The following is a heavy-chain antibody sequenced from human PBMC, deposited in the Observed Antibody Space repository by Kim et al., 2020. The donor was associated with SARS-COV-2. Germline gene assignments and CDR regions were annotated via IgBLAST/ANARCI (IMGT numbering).Heavy chain of an antibody. J-gene: IGHJ6*02. CDR1: GGSISSSNW. CDR3: ARMMAAGPWYYYGMDV. CDR2: IYHSGST. V-gene: IGHV4-4*02. Sequence: SETLSLTCAVSGGSISSSNWWSWVRQPPGKGLEWIGEIYHSGSTNYNPSLKSRVTISVDKSKNQFSLKLSSVTAADTAVYYCARMMAAGPWYYYGMDVWGQGTTVTVSS. D-gene: IGHD6-13*01.